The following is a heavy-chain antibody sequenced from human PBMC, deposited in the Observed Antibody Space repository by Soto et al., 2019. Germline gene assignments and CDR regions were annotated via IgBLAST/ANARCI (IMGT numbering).Heavy chain of an antibody. CDR3: ARREIQGPIDY. Sequence: PSETLSLTCAVSGYSISNSNWWGWIRQPPGKGLEWIGYIYYSGTTYYNPSLKSRVTMSVDTSKNQLSLKLTSVAAVDTAVYYCARREIQGPIDYWGHGTLVTVSS. CDR2: IYYSGTT. D-gene: IGHD1-26*01. V-gene: IGHV4-28*01. CDR1: GYSISNSNW. J-gene: IGHJ4*01.